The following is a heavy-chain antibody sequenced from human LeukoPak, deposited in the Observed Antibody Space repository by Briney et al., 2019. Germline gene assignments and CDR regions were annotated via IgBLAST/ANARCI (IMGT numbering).Heavy chain of an antibody. Sequence: GGSLRLSCAASGFTFSSYGMHWVRQAPGKGLEWVAFIRYDGSNKYYADSVKGRFTISRDNSKNTLYLQMNSLRAEDTAVYYCATDSLKYCSSTSCAMLSFSEYFDYWGQGTLVTVSS. CDR2: IRYDGSNK. CDR3: ATDSLKYCSSTSCAMLSFSEYFDY. CDR1: GFTFSSYG. D-gene: IGHD2-2*01. J-gene: IGHJ4*02. V-gene: IGHV3-30*02.